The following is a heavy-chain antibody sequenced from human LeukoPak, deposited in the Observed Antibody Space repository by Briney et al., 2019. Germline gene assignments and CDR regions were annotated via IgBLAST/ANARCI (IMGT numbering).Heavy chain of an antibody. CDR3: ARDSNAFDI. CDR2: VYYSGSP. Sequence: PSETLSLTCTVSGGSISSTSYYWGWIRQPPGKGLEWIGSVYYSGSPYYNPSLKSRITISIDTSKNQFSLKLSSVTAADTAVYYCARDSNAFDIWGQGTMVTVSS. J-gene: IGHJ3*02. V-gene: IGHV4-39*07. CDR1: GGSISSTSYY.